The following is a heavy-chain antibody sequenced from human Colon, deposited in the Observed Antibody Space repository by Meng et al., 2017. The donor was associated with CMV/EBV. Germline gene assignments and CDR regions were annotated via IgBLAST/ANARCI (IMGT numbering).Heavy chain of an antibody. J-gene: IGHJ5*02. CDR2: IRGIGYDP. V-gene: IGHV3-74*01. CDR1: GFITRSHW. CDR3: AAGRGGTYPDQ. Sequence: GESLKISWVDSGFITRSHWIHWVRQGPGKGLVWVSRIRGIGYDPSYADSVKGRFTVSRDNTKNIVYLQMNGLRPEDTAVYYCAAGRGGTYPDQWGQGTLVTVSS. D-gene: IGHD1-26*01.